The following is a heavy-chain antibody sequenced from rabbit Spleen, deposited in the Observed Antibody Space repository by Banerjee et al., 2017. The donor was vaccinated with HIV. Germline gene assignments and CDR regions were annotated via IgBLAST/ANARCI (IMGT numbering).Heavy chain of an antibody. D-gene: IGHD1-1*01. CDR2: IYADRSGST. CDR3: ARDLVGVIGWNFYL. V-gene: IGHV1S40*01. CDR1: GFSFSTSYY. Sequence: QSLEESGGDLVKPEGSLTLTCTASGFSFSTSYYMCWVRQTPGKGLECIACIYADRSGSTYYANWAKGRFTISRTSSTTVTLRMTSLTAADRATYFCARDLVGVIGWNFYLWGQGTPRHRL. J-gene: IGHJ4*01.